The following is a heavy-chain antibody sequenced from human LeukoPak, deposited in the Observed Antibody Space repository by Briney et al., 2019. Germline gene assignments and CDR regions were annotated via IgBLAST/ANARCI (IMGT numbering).Heavy chain of an antibody. CDR1: GYTFTGYY. D-gene: IGHD3-10*01. V-gene: IGHV1-2*06. Sequence: ASVKVSCKASGYTFTGYYMHWVRQAPGQGLEWMGRINPNSGGTNYAQKFQGRVTMTRDTSISTAYMELSRLRSDDTAVYYCARDPRYGSGLDYWGQGTLVTVSS. J-gene: IGHJ4*02. CDR3: ARDPRYGSGLDY. CDR2: INPNSGGT.